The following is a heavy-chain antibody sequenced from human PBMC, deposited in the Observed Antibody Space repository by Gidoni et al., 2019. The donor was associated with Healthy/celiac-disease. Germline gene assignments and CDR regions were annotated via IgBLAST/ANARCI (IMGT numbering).Heavy chain of an antibody. CDR2: ISSSSSTI. CDR3: ARDGYGGNAGHDY. Sequence: GFTFSSYSMNWVRQAPGKGLEWVSYISSSSSTIYYADSVKGRFTISRDNAKNSLYLQMTSLRAEDTAVYYCARDGYGGNAGHDYWGQGTLVTVSS. D-gene: IGHD4-17*01. CDR1: GFTFSSYS. J-gene: IGHJ4*02. V-gene: IGHV3-48*01.